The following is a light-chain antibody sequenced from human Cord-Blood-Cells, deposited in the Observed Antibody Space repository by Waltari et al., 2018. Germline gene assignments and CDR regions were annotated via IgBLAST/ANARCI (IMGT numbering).Light chain of an antibody. CDR1: SSDVGCYNY. CDR2: DVS. Sequence: QSALTQPASVSGSPGQSITISCTGTSSDVGCYNYVSWYQQHPGKAPKLMIDDVSKRPSGVSNRFSGSKSGNTASLTISGLQAEDEADYYCSSYTSSSTWVFGGGTKLTVL. CDR3: SSYTSSSTWV. J-gene: IGLJ3*02. V-gene: IGLV2-14*01.